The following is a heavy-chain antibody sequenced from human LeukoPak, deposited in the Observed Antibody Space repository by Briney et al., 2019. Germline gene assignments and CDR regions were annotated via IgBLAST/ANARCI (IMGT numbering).Heavy chain of an antibody. D-gene: IGHD3-3*01. J-gene: IGHJ5*02. V-gene: IGHV1-69*01. CDR1: GGTFSSYA. CDR2: IIPIFGTA. Sequence: SVKVSCKASGGTFSSYAISWVRQAPGQGLEWMGGIIPIFGTANYAQKFQGRVTITADESTSTAYMELSSLRSEDTAVYYCARAGPITIFGVVINNWFDPWGQGTLVTASS. CDR3: ARAGPITIFGVVINNWFDP.